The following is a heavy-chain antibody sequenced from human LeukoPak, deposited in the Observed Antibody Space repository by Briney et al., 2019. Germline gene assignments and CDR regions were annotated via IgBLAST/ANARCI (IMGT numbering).Heavy chain of an antibody. CDR2: ISSSGSTI. Sequence: GGSLRLSCAASGFTFSDYYMSWIRQAPGKGLEWVSYISSSGSTIYYADSVKGRFTISRDNAKNSLYLQMNSLRAEDTAVYYCARDAMVRGVLGPYYCYGMDVWGQGTTVTVSS. V-gene: IGHV3-11*01. CDR1: GFTFSDYY. J-gene: IGHJ6*02. D-gene: IGHD3-10*01. CDR3: ARDAMVRGVLGPYYCYGMDV.